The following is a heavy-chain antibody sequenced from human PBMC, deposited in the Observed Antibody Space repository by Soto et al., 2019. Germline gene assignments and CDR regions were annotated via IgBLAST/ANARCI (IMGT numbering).Heavy chain of an antibody. J-gene: IGHJ4*02. D-gene: IGHD4-17*01. CDR3: ARDGTEYYGEYYDY. CDR1: GFTFSDYY. CDR2: IGTRGNTK. Sequence: GGSLRLSCATSGFTFSDYYMSWIRQAPGKGLEWVSYIGTRGNTKYYADSVRGRFTISRDNAKNSLYLQMNSLRADDTAVYYCARDGTEYYGEYYDYWGQGIPVTVSS. V-gene: IGHV3-11*01.